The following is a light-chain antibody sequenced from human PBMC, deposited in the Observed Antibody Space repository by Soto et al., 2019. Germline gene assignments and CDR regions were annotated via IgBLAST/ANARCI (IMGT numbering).Light chain of an antibody. Sequence: QSALTQPPSASGSPGQSVTISCTGTSSDVGGYNYVSWYQQHPGKAPKLMIYEVSKRPSGVPDRFSGSKSGHTASLTVSGLQAEDEADYYCSSYAGSNNPHVFGTGTKLTVL. CDR1: SSDVGGYNY. V-gene: IGLV2-8*01. J-gene: IGLJ1*01. CDR3: SSYAGSNNPHV. CDR2: EVS.